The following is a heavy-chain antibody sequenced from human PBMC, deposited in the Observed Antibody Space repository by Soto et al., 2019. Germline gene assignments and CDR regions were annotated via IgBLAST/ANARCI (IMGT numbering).Heavy chain of an antibody. CDR1: GFTFSSHA. CDR3: VKGISSPYYFDF. V-gene: IGHV3-23*01. J-gene: IGHJ4*02. Sequence: PGGSLRLSCAASGFTFSSHAMSWVRQAPGKGLECVSLVSGSGDRVYYVDSVKCRFTISRDNSKNTLYLQMNSLRAEDTAVYYCVKGISSPYYFDFWGQGTLVTVSS. CDR2: VSGSGDRV. D-gene: IGHD2-15*01.